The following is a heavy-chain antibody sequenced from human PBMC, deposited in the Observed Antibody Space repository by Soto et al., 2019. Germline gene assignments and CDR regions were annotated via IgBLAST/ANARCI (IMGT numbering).Heavy chain of an antibody. CDR1: GFTFSSYA. V-gene: IGHV3-30-3*01. Sequence: PGGSLRLSCAASGFTFSSYAMHWVRQAPGKGLEWVAVISYDGSNKYYADSVKGRFTISRDNSKNTLYLQMNSLRAEDTAVYYCAREGADYDFWSGYQLGDYYGMDVWGQGTTVTGSS. J-gene: IGHJ6*02. D-gene: IGHD3-3*01. CDR3: AREGADYDFWSGYQLGDYYGMDV. CDR2: ISYDGSNK.